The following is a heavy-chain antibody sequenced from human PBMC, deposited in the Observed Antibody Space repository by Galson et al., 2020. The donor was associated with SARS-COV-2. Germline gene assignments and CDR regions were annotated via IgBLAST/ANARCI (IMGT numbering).Heavy chain of an antibody. V-gene: IGHV3-11*05. J-gene: IGHJ5*02. Sequence: KIGESLKISCAASGFTFSDYYMTWIRQAPGTGLEWVSYISGSSSDPNYADSVKGRFTISRDDAKNSLFLQMNSLRAEDTAVYYCARGQNWFDPWGQGTLVTVSS. CDR3: ARGQNWFDP. CDR1: GFTFSDYY. CDR2: ISGSSSDP.